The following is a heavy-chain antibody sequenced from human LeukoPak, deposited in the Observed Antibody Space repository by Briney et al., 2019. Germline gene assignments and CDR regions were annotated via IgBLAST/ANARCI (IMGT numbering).Heavy chain of an antibody. J-gene: IGHJ5*02. CDR1: GGSISSSSYY. CDR3: ARIWGNSWPNWFDP. CDR2: IYYSGTP. V-gene: IGHV4-39*07. D-gene: IGHD3-16*01. Sequence: SETLSLTCIVSGGSISSSSYYWGWIRQPPGKGLEWIGSIYYSGTPYYNPSLKSRVTISTDTSKNHFFLKVTSVTAADTAVYYCARIWGNSWPNWFDPWGQGTLVTVSS.